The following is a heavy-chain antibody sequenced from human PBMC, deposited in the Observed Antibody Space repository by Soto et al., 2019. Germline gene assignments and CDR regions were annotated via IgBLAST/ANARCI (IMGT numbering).Heavy chain of an antibody. J-gene: IGHJ4*02. D-gene: IGHD3-22*01. Sequence: QVQLVESGGGVVQPGRSLRLSCAASGFTFSSYGIHWVRQAPGKGLEWVAVISHDGSKTNYADSVKGRFTISRDNSKDXXYLQMNSLRAEDTAVYYCAKDTYYYSSSGYSVFDSWGQGTLVTVSS. CDR1: GFTFSSYG. CDR3: AKDTYYYSSSGYSVFDS. V-gene: IGHV3-30*18. CDR2: ISHDGSKT.